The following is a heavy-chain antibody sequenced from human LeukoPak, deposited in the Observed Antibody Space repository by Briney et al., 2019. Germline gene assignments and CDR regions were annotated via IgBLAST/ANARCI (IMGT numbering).Heavy chain of an antibody. Sequence: GGSLRLSCAASGFTFSSYGMHWVRQTPGKGLEWVANTKTDGSEKYYVDSVKGRFTISRDNAKNSLYLQMNSLRAEDTAVYYCATYSSRNAREFQSWGQGTLVTVSS. CDR3: ATYSSRNAREFQS. J-gene: IGHJ1*01. V-gene: IGHV3-7*01. D-gene: IGHD2-2*01. CDR2: TKTDGSEK. CDR1: GFTFSSYG.